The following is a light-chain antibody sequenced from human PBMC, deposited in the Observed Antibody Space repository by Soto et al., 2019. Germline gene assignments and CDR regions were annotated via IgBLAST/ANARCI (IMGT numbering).Light chain of an antibody. CDR3: QQYKDWPGYT. CDR1: QSVNSK. CDR2: GAS. V-gene: IGKV3-15*01. Sequence: EMVMTQSPVTLSVSPGERATLSCRASQSVNSKLAWYQQKPGQAPRLLIYGASTRAAGIPDRFSGSVSGTDFSLTFSTRQSEDFAVYYCQQYKDWPGYTFGQGTKLEIK. J-gene: IGKJ2*01.